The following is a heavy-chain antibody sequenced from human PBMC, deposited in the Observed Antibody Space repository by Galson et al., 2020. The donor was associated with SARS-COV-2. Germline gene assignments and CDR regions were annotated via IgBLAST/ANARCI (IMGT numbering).Heavy chain of an antibody. CDR1: GYTFTDYY. D-gene: IGHD3-9*01. J-gene: IGHJ6*02. Sequence: ASVKVSCKASGYTFTDYYIHWVRQAPGQGLEWMGWINPKSGGTNSAQKFEGRVTMTRDTSITTAYMELSRLRADDTAVYYCARLRYYDVLTGYIVDVWGQGTMVTVSS. V-gene: IGHV1-2*02. CDR2: INPKSGGT. CDR3: ARLRYYDVLTGYIVDV.